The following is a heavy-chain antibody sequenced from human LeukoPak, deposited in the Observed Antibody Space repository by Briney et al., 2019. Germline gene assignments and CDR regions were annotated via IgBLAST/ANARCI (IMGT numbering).Heavy chain of an antibody. CDR3: TRRGPGYSSSWYFDY. Sequence: PGGSLRLSCAASGFTFSGSAMHWVRQASGKGLEWVGRIRSKANSYATAYAASVKGRFTISRDDSKNTAYLQMNSLKTEDTAVYYCTRRGPGYSSSWYFDYWGQGTLVTVSS. J-gene: IGHJ4*02. V-gene: IGHV3-73*01. D-gene: IGHD6-13*01. CDR2: IRSKANSYAT. CDR1: GFTFSGSA.